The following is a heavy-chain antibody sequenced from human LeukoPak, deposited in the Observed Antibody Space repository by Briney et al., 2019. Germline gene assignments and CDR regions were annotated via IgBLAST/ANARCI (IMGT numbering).Heavy chain of an antibody. CDR1: VGSINTYY. CDR3: ARAYSSSSSLDY. D-gene: IGHD6-6*01. Sequence: SETLSLTCTVSVGSINTYYWSWIRQPPGKGLEWIGYIYTSGSTNYNPSLKSRVTISVDTSKNQFSLKLSSVTAADTAVYYCARAYSSSSSLDYWGQGTLVTVSS. V-gene: IGHV4-4*09. J-gene: IGHJ4*02. CDR2: IYTSGST.